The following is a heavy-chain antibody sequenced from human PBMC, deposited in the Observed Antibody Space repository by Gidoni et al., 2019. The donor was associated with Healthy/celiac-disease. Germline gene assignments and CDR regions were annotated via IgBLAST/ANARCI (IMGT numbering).Heavy chain of an antibody. Sequence: QVQLQQRGAGLLKPSETLSLTCAVYGGSFRGYYWSWTRQPPGKGLEWIGEINHSGSTNYNPSLKSRVTISVDTSKNQFSLKLSSVTAADTAVYYCARGRGYCSSTSCNEYYYYYYGMDVWGQGTTVTVSS. CDR3: ARGRGYCSSTSCNEYYYYYYGMDV. CDR1: GGSFRGYY. J-gene: IGHJ6*02. V-gene: IGHV4-34*01. D-gene: IGHD2-2*01. CDR2: INHSGST.